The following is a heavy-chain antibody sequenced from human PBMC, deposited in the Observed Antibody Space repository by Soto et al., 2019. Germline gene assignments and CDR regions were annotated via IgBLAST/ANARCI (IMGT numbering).Heavy chain of an antibody. Sequence: TLSLSPPLSSYTISSGAHYGLWLRRHPGKGLEWIGYIYYSGSTYYNPSLKSRVTISVDTSKNQFSLKLSSVTAADTAVYYCARDSPHDYGDYWFDPWGQGNLVNCSS. J-gene: IGHJ5*02. CDR3: ARDSPHDYGDYWFDP. D-gene: IGHD4-17*01. V-gene: IGHV4-30-4*01. CDR2: IYYSGST. CDR1: SYTISSGAHY.